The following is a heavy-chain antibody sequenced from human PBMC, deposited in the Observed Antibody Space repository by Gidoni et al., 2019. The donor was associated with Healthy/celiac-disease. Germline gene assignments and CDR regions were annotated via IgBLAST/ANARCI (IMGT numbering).Heavy chain of an antibody. J-gene: IGHJ4*02. CDR3: AKEATLRFLEWGPIRWAHGLLFDY. V-gene: IGHV3-23*01. D-gene: IGHD3-3*01. Sequence: EVQLLESGGGLVQPGGSLRLSCAASGFTFSSYAMRWVRQAPGKGLEWVPAISGSGGSTYYADSVKGRFTISRDNSKNTLYLQMNSLRAEDTAVYYCAKEATLRFLEWGPIRWAHGLLFDYWGQGTLVTVSS. CDR1: GFTFSSYA. CDR2: ISGSGGST.